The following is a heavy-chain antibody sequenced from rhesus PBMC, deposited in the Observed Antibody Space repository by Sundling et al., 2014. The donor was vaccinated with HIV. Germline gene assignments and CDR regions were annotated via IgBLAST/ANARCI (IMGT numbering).Heavy chain of an antibody. D-gene: IGHD1-26*01. CDR2: VTSGDST. J-gene: IGHJ6*01. CDR1: GFTFSNYG. Sequence: EVQLVESGGGLAKPGGSLRLSCAASGFTFSNYGIHWVRQAPGKGLEWVAAVTSGDSTYYTDSVKGRFTVSRDNSKDTLSLQMNSLRPGDTAVYFCAKDQFGGTTLPSFGLDSWGQGVVVTVSS. V-gene: IGHV3-103*01. CDR3: AKDQFGGTTLPSFGLDS.